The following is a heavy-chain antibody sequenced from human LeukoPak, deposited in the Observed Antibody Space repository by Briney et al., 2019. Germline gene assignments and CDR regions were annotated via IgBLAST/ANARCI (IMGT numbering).Heavy chain of an antibody. CDR1: GFTFSSYA. D-gene: IGHD6-19*01. V-gene: IGHV3-23*01. CDR2: ITGSGGNT. Sequence: GGSLRLSCAASGFTFSSYAMSWVRQAPGKGLEWVPGITGSGGNTYYADSVKGRFTISRDNSKNTLYLQMNSLRDEDTAVYYCVGYSSGWYQSDYWGQGTLVTVSS. J-gene: IGHJ4*02. CDR3: VGYSSGWYQSDY.